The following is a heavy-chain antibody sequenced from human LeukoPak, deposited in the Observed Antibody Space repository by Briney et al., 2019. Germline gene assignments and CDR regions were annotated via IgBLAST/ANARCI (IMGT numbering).Heavy chain of an antibody. CDR2: LNGDGSST. CDR1: GFTFGSYW. D-gene: IGHD1-1*01. Sequence: GGSLRLSCAASGFTFGSYWMHWVRQAPGKGLVWVSRLNGDGSSTSYADSVKGRFTISRDNAKNTLYLQMNSLRAEDTAVYYCARDPSNWNGYFDYWGQGTLVTVSS. CDR3: ARDPSNWNGYFDY. J-gene: IGHJ4*02. V-gene: IGHV3-74*01.